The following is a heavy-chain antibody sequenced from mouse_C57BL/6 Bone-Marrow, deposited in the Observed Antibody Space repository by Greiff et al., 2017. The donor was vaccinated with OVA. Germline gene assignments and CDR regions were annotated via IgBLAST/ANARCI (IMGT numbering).Heavy chain of an antibody. Sequence: QVQLQQSGAELMKPGASVKLSCKATGYTFTGYWIEWVKQRPGHGLEWIGEILPGSGSTNYNEKFKGKATFTADTSSNTAYMQLSSLTTEDSAIYYCATGDYYYYGSSPHAMDDWGQGTSVTVSS. CDR3: ATGDYYYYGSSPHAMDD. V-gene: IGHV1-9*01. CDR1: GYTFTGYW. CDR2: ILPGSGST. J-gene: IGHJ4*01. D-gene: IGHD1-1*01.